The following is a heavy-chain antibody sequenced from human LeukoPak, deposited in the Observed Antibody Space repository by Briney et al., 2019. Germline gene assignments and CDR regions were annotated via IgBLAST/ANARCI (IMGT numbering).Heavy chain of an antibody. V-gene: IGHV3-30*04. J-gene: IGHJ6*03. CDR3: ARRLGTAMVTYYYYYMDV. Sequence: GGSLRLSCAASGFTFSSYAMHWVRQAPGKGLEWVAVISYDGSNKYYADSVKGRFTISRDNSKNTLYLQMNSLRAEDTAVYYCARRLGTAMVTYYYYYMDVWGKGTTVTVS. CDR2: ISYDGSNK. CDR1: GFTFSSYA. D-gene: IGHD5-18*01.